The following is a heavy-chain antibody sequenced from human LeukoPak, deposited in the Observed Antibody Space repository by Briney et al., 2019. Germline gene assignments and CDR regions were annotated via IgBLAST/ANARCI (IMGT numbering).Heavy chain of an antibody. V-gene: IGHV4-34*01. CDR3: ARTIPGIAVAGSRGYYFDY. J-gene: IGHJ4*02. CDR2: INHRGST. D-gene: IGHD6-19*01. Sequence: SETLSLTCAVYGGPFSGYYWSWIRQPPGKGLEWIGEINHRGSTNYNPSLKSRVTISVDTSKNQFSLKLSSVTAADTAVYYCARTIPGIAVAGSRGYYFDYWGQGTLVTVSS. CDR1: GGPFSGYY.